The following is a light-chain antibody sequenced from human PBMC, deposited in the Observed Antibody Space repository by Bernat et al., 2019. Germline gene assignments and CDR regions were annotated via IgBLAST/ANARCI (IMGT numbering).Light chain of an antibody. Sequence: SSLPPPSSFSSSPGQSITISFPFPISDVGSSNLVSWYQQHPGKAPKLMIYEVSKRPSGVSNRFSGSKSGNTASLTISGLQAEDEADYYCCSYAGSGFGGGTKLTVL. CDR2: EVS. CDR1: ISDVGSSNL. V-gene: IGLV2-23*02. CDR3: CSYAGSG. J-gene: IGLJ3*02.